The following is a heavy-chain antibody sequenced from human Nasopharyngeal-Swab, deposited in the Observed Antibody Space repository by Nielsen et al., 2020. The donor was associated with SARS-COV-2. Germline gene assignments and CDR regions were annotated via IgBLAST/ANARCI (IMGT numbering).Heavy chain of an antibody. CDR2: INPSGGST. D-gene: IGHD6-19*01. CDR3: ARGARFAVDYFDY. V-gene: IGHV1-46*01. Sequence: ASVKVSCKASGYTFTRYYMHWVRQAPGQGPEWMGIINPSGGSTSYAQKFQGRVKMTRDTSTSTLYMELSSLRFEDTAVYYCARGARFAVDYFDYWGQGTLVTVSS. J-gene: IGHJ4*02. CDR1: GYTFTRYY.